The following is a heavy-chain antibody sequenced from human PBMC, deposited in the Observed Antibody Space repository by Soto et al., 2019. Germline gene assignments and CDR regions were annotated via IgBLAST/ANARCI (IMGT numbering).Heavy chain of an antibody. V-gene: IGHV3-15*07. CDR3: NTDSYIDMPIVRFEY. CDR1: GFTFSNAW. CDR2: IKSKIDGGTT. D-gene: IGHD2-15*01. J-gene: IGHJ4*01. Sequence: PGGSLRLSCAASGFTFSNAWINWVRQAPGKGLEWVGRIKSKIDGGTTDFAAPVKGRFAISRDDSKNIAYMQMNSLKIEDTAVYYCNTDSYIDMPIVRFEYWGHGTLVTVSS.